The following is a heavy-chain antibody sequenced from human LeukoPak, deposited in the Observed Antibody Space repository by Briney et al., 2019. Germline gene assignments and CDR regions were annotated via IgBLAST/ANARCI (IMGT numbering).Heavy chain of an antibody. J-gene: IGHJ5*02. CDR2: IYHSGKT. D-gene: IGHD2-15*01. CDR3: ARHESCSSSSCSFFGPTT. CDR1: GGSFSGYY. V-gene: IGHV4-34*01. Sequence: SETLSLTCAVYGGSFSGYYWSWIRQPPGMGPEWIGTIYHSGKTYYNPSLKSRVTISVDTSKIQFSLKLSSVTAADTAVYYCARHESCSSSSCSFFGPTTWGQGTLVTVSS.